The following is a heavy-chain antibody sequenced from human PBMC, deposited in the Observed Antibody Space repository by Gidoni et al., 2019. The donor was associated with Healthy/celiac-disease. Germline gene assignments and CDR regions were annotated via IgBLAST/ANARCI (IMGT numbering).Heavy chain of an antibody. Sequence: EVQLVESGGGLVKPGGSLRLSCAASGFPFSNACLTWVRQAPGKGLEWVGRMKRKTDGGTTDYAAPVKGRFTISRDDSKNTLYLQMNSLKTEDTAVYYCTTDQKGSGYYITSEYFQHWGQGTLVTVSS. CDR2: MKRKTDGGTT. V-gene: IGHV3-15*01. CDR3: TTDQKGSGYYITSEYFQH. D-gene: IGHD3-3*01. J-gene: IGHJ1*01. CDR1: GFPFSNAC.